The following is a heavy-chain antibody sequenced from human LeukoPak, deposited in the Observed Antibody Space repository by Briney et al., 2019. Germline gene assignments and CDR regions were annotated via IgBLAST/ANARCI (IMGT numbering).Heavy chain of an antibody. CDR3: ARDCYGGNCFDY. CDR1: GGSISSGGYY. J-gene: IGHJ4*02. D-gene: IGHD4-23*01. CDR2: IYYSGST. Sequence: PSETLSLTCTVSGGSISSGGYYWSWIRQHPGKGLEWIGYIYYSGSTYYNPSLKSRVTISVDRSKNQFSLKLSSVTAADTAVYYCARDCYGGNCFDYWGQGTLVTVSS. V-gene: IGHV4-31*03.